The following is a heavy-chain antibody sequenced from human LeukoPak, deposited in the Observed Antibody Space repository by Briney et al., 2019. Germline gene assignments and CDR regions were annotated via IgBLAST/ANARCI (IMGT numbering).Heavy chain of an antibody. J-gene: IGHJ4*02. V-gene: IGHV3-21*01. Sequence: GGSLRLSCAASGFTFSNYDMNWVRQAPGKGLEWVSSITSGSNYIYYADSVKGRFTISRDNAKNSLYLQMNSLRADDAAVYYCARDLRLWGQGTLVTVSS. CDR2: ITSGSNYI. CDR3: ARDLRL. CDR1: GFTFSNYD.